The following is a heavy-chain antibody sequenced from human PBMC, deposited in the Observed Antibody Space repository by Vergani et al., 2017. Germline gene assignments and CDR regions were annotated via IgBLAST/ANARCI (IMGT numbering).Heavy chain of an antibody. CDR2: INHSGST. J-gene: IGHJ5*02. CDR1: GGSFSGYY. CDR3: ARESIVAAGRGWFDP. Sequence: QVQLQQWGAGLLKPSETLSLTCAVYGGSFSGYYWSWIRQPPGTGLEWIGEINHSGSTNYNTSLKSRVTISVDTSKNQFSLKLSSVTAADTAVYYCARESIVAAGRGWFDPWGQGTLVTVSS. D-gene: IGHD6-13*01. V-gene: IGHV4-34*01.